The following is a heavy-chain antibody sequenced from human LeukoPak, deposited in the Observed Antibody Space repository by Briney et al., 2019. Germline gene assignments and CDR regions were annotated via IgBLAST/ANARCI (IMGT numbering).Heavy chain of an antibody. CDR3: ARVQLLWFGELNYGMDV. J-gene: IGHJ6*02. V-gene: IGHV3-7*03. CDR1: GFTFSSYW. CDR2: IKQDGSEK. D-gene: IGHD3-10*01. Sequence: GALRLSCAASGFTFSSYWMSWVRQAPGKGLEWVANIKQDGSEKYYVDSVEGRFTISRDNAKNSLYLQMNSLRAEDTAVYYCARVQLLWFGELNYGMDVWGQGTTVTVSS.